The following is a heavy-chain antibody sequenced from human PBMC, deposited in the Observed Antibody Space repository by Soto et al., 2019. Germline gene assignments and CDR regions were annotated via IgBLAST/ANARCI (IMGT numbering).Heavy chain of an antibody. V-gene: IGHV4-30-2*01. CDR3: ARAHRDPTGGYYSDY. Sequence: SETMSLTCAVSGGSISSGGYSWRWIRQHPGKGLEWIGYIYHSGSTYYNPSLKSRVSISVDRSKNQFSLKLSSVTPADTAVYYGARAHRDPTGGYYSDYWGRGTLVTVSS. CDR1: GGSISSGGYS. J-gene: IGHJ4*02. CDR2: IYHSGST. D-gene: IGHD3-22*01.